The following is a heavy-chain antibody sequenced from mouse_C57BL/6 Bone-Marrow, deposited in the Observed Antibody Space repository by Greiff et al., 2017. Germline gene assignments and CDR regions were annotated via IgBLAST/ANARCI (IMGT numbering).Heavy chain of an antibody. J-gene: IGHJ1*03. CDR3: TLIYYDPYWYFDV. CDR1: GYTFTSYW. D-gene: IGHD2-4*01. V-gene: IGHV1-72*01. Sequence: QVQLQQPGAELVKPGASVKLSCKASGYTFTSYWMHWVKQRPGRGLEWIGRIDPNSGGTKYNEKFKSKATLTVDKPCSTAYMQLSSLTSEDSAVYYCTLIYYDPYWYFDVWGTGTTVTVSS. CDR2: IDPNSGGT.